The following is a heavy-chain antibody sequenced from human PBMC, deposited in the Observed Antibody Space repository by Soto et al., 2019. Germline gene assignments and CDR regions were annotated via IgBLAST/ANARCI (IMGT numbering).Heavy chain of an antibody. D-gene: IGHD3-16*01. CDR1: GFTFSSYG. CDR2: IAYDGSNK. J-gene: IGHJ4*02. V-gene: IGHV3-30*03. Sequence: PGGSLRLSCAASGFTFSSYGMHWVRQAPGKGLQWVSVIAYDGSNKYYADSVKGRFTISRDNSKNTLYLQMNSLRAEDTAVYYCARASVIPTRNWGPDYWGQGTLVTVSS. CDR3: ARASVIPTRNWGPDY.